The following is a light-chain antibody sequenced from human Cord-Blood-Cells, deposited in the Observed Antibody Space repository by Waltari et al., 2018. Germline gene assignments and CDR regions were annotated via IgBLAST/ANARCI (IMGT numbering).Light chain of an antibody. Sequence: EIVMTKPPATLSVSPGERATLRCRASQSVSSNLAWYQQKPGQAPRLLIYGASTRATRIPARFSGSGSGTEFTLTISSLQSEDFAVYYCQQYNNWPPWTFGQGTKVEIK. CDR2: GAS. CDR3: QQYNNWPPWT. J-gene: IGKJ1*01. V-gene: IGKV3-15*01. CDR1: QSVSSN.